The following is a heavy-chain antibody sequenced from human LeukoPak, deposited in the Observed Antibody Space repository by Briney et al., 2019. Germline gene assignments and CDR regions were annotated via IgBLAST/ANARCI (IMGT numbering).Heavy chain of an antibody. CDR1: GGSINSYY. J-gene: IGHJ6*03. V-gene: IGHV4-4*07. D-gene: IGHD4-17*01. CDR2: IYTSGSS. Sequence: WQTLSLTCTVSGGSINSYYWSWIRQPAGKGLEWIGRIYTSGSSNYNPSLKSRVTMSVDTSKNQFSLRLTSVTAADTAVYYCARAAYGDDRYYYFYLDVWGKGTTITVSS. CDR3: ARAAYGDDRYYYFYLDV.